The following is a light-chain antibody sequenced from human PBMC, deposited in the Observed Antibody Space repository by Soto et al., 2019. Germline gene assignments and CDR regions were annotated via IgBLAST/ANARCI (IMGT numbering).Light chain of an antibody. J-gene: IGLJ2*01. CDR2: SNN. V-gene: IGLV1-44*01. CDR3: AAWDDSMNAVV. Sequence: VLTQPPSASGTPGQRVTISCSGSSSNIGSNTVNWYQQLPGTAPKLLIYSNNQRPSGVPDRFSGSKSGTSASLAISGLLSEDEDDYYCAAWDDSMNAVVFGGGTKLTVL. CDR1: SSNIGSNT.